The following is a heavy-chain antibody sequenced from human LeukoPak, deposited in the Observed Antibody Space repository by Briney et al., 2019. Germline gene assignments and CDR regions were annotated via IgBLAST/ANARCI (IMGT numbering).Heavy chain of an antibody. CDR3: ARAGYSGYWFDP. J-gene: IGHJ5*02. V-gene: IGHV3-23*01. CDR2: ISGSGGST. Sequence: GGSLRLSCAASGFTFSSYAMSWVRQAPGKGLEWVSGISGSGGSTYYADSVKGRFTISRDNSKNTLYLQMNSLRAEDTAVYYCARAGYSGYWFDPWGQGTLVTVSS. CDR1: GFTFSSYA. D-gene: IGHD5-12*01.